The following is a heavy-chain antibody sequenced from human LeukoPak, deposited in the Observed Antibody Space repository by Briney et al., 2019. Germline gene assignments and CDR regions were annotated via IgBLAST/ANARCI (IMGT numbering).Heavy chain of an antibody. V-gene: IGHV3-23*01. CDR2: FDGNGPNT. D-gene: IGHD6-19*01. J-gene: IGHJ4*02. CDR1: GFTFSSFA. Sequence: PGGSLRLSCAASGFTFSSFAMTWVRQAPGKGLEWVSGFDGNGPNTYYADSVKGRFTVSRDNSKNTLYLQMNSLRAEDTAVYYCARSISVAGISRYWGQGTLVTFSS. CDR3: ARSISVAGISRY.